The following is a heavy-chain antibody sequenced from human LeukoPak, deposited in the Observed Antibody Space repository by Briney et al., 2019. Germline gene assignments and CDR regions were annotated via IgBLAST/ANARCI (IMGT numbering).Heavy chain of an antibody. V-gene: IGHV4-59*08. Sequence: PSETLSLTCTVSGDSLSSYYWSWIRQPPGKGLEWIGYIYYSGSTNYNPSLKSRVTLSVDTSKNQFSLKLTSVTAPRTPVYYCARHGGTARGGWFDPWGQGTLVTVSS. CDR1: GDSLSSYY. D-gene: IGHD2-21*02. CDR3: ARHGGTARGGWFDP. CDR2: IYYSGST. J-gene: IGHJ5*02.